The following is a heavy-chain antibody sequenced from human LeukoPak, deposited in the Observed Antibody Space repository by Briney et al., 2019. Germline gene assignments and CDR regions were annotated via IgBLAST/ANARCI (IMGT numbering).Heavy chain of an antibody. Sequence: PGGSLRLSCAPSGFTFSSYAISWVRQAPGKGREWVSAISGSGGSTYYADSVKGRFTISRDNSKNTLYLQMNSLRAEDTAVYYCAKAGPPGRPYDAPDYWGQGTLVTVSS. CDR3: AKAGPPGRPYDAPDY. CDR2: ISGSGGST. J-gene: IGHJ4*02. D-gene: IGHD3-16*01. CDR1: GFTFSSYA. V-gene: IGHV3-23*01.